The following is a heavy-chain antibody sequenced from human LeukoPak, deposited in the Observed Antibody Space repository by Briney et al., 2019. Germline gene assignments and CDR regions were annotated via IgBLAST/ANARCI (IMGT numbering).Heavy chain of an antibody. CDR3: ARTYYYDSSGSSWGFDP. J-gene: IGHJ5*02. Sequence: GGTLTLSCVVSGFTVSRNYMSWVRQAPGKGLEWVSGIYSDGSTYYADSLKGRFTISIDNSKNTLYLQMNSLRAEDTAVYYCARTYYYDSSGSSWGFDPWGQGTLVTVSS. D-gene: IGHD3-22*01. CDR2: IYSDGST. CDR1: GFTVSRNY. V-gene: IGHV3-53*01.